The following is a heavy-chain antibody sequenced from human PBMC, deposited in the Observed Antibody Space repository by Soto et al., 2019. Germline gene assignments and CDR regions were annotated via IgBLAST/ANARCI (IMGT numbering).Heavy chain of an antibody. CDR1: GFTFTSSA. D-gene: IGHD3-3*01. J-gene: IGHJ6*02. V-gene: IGHV1-58*01. Sequence: GASVKVSCKASGFTFTSSAVQWVRQARGQSLEWIGWIVVGSGNTNYAQKFQERVTITRDMSTSTAYMELSSLRSEDTAVYYCAADRVTIFGVVRHYYYYGMDVWGQGTTVTVSS. CDR3: AADRVTIFGVVRHYYYYGMDV. CDR2: IVVGSGNT.